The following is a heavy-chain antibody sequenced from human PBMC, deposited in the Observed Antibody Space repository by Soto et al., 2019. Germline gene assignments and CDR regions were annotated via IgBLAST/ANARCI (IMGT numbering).Heavy chain of an antibody. CDR1: GDTFTTYD. CDR2: INPNGGNI. D-gene: IGHD3-10*01. CDR3: ARGRASGSYYLLDY. J-gene: IGHJ4*02. Sequence: ASVKVSCKASGDTFTTYDINWVRQATGHGLECMGWINPNGGNIGYAQRFQGRVTMTRXTXXRXXXMXVXXLRXDXTAVYYCARGRASGSYYLLDYWGQGTVVTVSS. V-gene: IGHV1-8*01.